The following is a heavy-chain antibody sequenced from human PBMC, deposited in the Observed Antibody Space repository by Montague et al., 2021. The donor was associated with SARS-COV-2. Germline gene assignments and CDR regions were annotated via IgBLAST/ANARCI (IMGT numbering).Heavy chain of an antibody. CDR2: IYHSGST. D-gene: IGHD3-3*01. V-gene: IGHV4-38-2*02. CDR3: ARGALTGGNYEFWRGYYTSPLDY. CDR1: GYSISSGYY. Sequence: SETLSLTCTVSGYSISSGYYWGWIRPPPGKGLEWIGSIYHSGSTXYNPSLKSRVTISVDTSKNQFSLKLRSVTAADTAVYLCARGALTGGNYEFWRGYYTSPLDYWSQGTLVTVSS. J-gene: IGHJ4*02.